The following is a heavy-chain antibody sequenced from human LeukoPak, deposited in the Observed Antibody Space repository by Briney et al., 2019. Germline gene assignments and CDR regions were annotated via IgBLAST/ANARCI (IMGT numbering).Heavy chain of an antibody. D-gene: IGHD6-19*01. CDR1: GFTFSSYA. V-gene: IGHV3-23*01. CDR2: ISGSGGST. Sequence: GGSLRLSCAASGFTFSSYAMSWVRQAPGKGLEWVSAISGSGGSTYYADSVKGRFTISRDNAKNSLYLQMNSLRAEDTALYYCAKDISTCKWLALFDYWGQGTLVTVSS. J-gene: IGHJ4*02. CDR3: AKDISTCKWLALFDY.